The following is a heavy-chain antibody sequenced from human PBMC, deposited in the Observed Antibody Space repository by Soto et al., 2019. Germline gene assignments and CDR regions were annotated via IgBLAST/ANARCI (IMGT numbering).Heavy chain of an antibody. J-gene: IGHJ4*02. CDR1: GFTFSSYG. CDR2: ISYDGSNK. Sequence: GGSLRLSCAASGFTFSSYGMHWVRQAPGKGLEWVAVISYDGSNKYYADSVKGRFTISRDNSKNTLYLQMNSLRAEDTAVYYCAKYGQPDFDWLLYTLDYWGQGTLVTVSS. CDR3: AKYGQPDFDWLLYTLDY. D-gene: IGHD3-9*01. V-gene: IGHV3-30*18.